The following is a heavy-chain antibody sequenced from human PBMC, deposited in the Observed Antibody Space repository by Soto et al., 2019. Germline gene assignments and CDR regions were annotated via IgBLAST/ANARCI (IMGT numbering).Heavy chain of an antibody. CDR1: GATFRSNV. CDR2: IFPIFGTA. V-gene: IGHV1-69*12. Sequence: QVQLVQSGAEVKKPGSSWKFSGKGAGATFRSNVISGFGQAPGQGLEWMGGIFPIFGTANYAQKFQGRVTITADESTSTAYMELSSLRSEDTAVYFCARHVPTAGYYYGMDVWGQGTTVTVSS. D-gene: IGHD2-2*01. J-gene: IGHJ6*02. CDR3: ARHVPTAGYYYGMDV.